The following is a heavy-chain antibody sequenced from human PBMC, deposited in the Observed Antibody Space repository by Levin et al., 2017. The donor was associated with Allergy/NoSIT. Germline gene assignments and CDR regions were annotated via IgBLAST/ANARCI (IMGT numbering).Heavy chain of an antibody. V-gene: IGHV3-30*18. CDR3: AKDGGDIVVVPAAKGDNENWFDP. J-gene: IGHJ5*02. Sequence: GESLKISCAASGFTFSSYGMHWVRQAPGKGLEWVAVISYDGSNKYYADSVKGRFTISRDNSKNTLYLQMNSLRAEDTAVYYCAKDGGDIVVVPAAKGDNENWFDPWGQGTLVTVSS. CDR1: GFTFSSYG. D-gene: IGHD2-2*01. CDR2: ISYDGSNK.